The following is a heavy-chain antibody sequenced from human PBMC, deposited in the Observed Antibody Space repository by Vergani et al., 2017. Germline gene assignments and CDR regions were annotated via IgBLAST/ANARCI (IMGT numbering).Heavy chain of an antibody. D-gene: IGHD6-19*01. CDR3: ARAERGWLNYYYGMDV. CDR2: INAGNGNT. V-gene: IGHV1-3*01. Sequence: QVQLVQSGAEVKKPGASVKVSCKASGYTFTSYAMHWVRQAPGQRLEWMGWINAGNGNTKYSQKLQGRVTMTTDTSTSTAYMELRSLRSDDTAVYYCARAERGWLNYYYGMDVWGQGTTVTVSS. J-gene: IGHJ6*02. CDR1: GYTFTSYA.